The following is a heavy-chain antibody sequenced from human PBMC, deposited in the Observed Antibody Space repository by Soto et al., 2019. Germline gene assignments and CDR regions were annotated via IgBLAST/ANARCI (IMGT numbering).Heavy chain of an antibody. CDR3: ARAPQAPRLHIVAVTVYNWFGR. D-gene: IGHD2-21*02. Sequence: SATLSLTCAVYGGSFTGYYWTWIRQPPGKGLEWVRKINHSGTPDYNPSPKSRVTISAHPSERQFSLKMTSLIFADTSVYYCARAPQAPRLHIVAVTVYNWFGRWGQGTRGTVSS. CDR2: INHSGTP. V-gene: IGHV4-34*01. CDR1: GGSFTGYY. J-gene: IGHJ5*02.